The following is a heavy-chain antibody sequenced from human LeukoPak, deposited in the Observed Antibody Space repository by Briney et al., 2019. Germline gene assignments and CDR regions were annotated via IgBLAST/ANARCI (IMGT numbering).Heavy chain of an antibody. D-gene: IGHD5-18*01. Sequence: SETLSLTCAVYGGSFSGYYWSWIRQPPGKGLEWIGEINHSGSTNYNPSLKSRVTISVDTSKNQFSLKLSSVTAADTAVYYCARGRAWIQLWRIGYAFDIWGQGTMVTVSS. J-gene: IGHJ3*02. CDR1: GGSFSGYY. CDR3: ARGRAWIQLWRIGYAFDI. CDR2: INHSGST. V-gene: IGHV4-34*01.